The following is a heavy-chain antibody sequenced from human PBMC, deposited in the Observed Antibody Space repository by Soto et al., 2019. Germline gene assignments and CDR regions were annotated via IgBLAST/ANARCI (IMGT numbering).Heavy chain of an antibody. J-gene: IGHJ2*01. CDR3: AKTGPYDILTYWYFDL. V-gene: IGHV4-39*01. CDR2: IYYSGTT. CDR1: GDSISSSSYY. Sequence: PSETLSLTCIVSGDSISSSSYYWVWIRQPPGKGLEWIGSIYYSGTTYCNPSLESRVTISIDTSKNQFSLKVSSLTAADTAVYYCAKTGPYDILTYWYFDLWGRGTLVTVPQ. D-gene: IGHD3-9*01.